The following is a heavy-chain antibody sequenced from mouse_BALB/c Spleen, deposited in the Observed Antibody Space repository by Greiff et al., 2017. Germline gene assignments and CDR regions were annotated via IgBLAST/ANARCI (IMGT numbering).Heavy chain of an antibody. V-gene: IGHV3-2*02. J-gene: IGHJ2*01. Sequence: EVKLQESGPGLVKPSQSLSLTCTVTGYSITSDYAWNWIRQFPGNKLEWMGYISYSGSTSYNPSLKSRISITRDTSKNQFFLQLNSVTTEDTATYYCAIDGYWGYWGQGTTLTVSS. CDR3: AIDGYWGY. D-gene: IGHD2-3*01. CDR1: GYSITSDYA. CDR2: ISYSGST.